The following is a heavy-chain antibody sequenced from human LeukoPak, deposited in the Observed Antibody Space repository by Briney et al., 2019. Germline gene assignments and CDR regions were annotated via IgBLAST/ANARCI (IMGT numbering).Heavy chain of an antibody. D-gene: IGHD3-10*01. CDR1: GGSLSSGGYS. J-gene: IGHJ1*01. CDR3: ARGDYYGSSDFQH. Sequence: SETLSLTCAVSGGSLSSGGYSWSWIRQPPGKGLEWIGYIYHSGSTYYNPSLKSRVTISVDRSKNQFSLKLSSVTAADTAVYYCARGDYYGSSDFQHWGQGTLVTVSS. V-gene: IGHV4-30-2*01. CDR2: IYHSGST.